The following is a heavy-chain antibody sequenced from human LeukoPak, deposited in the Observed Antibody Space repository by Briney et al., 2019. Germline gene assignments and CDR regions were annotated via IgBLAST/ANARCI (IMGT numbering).Heavy chain of an antibody. V-gene: IGHV4-34*01. CDR1: GGSFSGRY. CDR3: ASILRFI. J-gene: IGHJ3*02. Sequence: SETLSLTCAVYGGSFSGRYWSWIRQPPRKGLEWIGEINHSGNTNYNPSLKSRVTISVDTSKNQFSLKLSSVTAADTAVYSCASILRFIWGPGTMVTVSS. CDR2: INHSGNT. D-gene: IGHD3-3*01.